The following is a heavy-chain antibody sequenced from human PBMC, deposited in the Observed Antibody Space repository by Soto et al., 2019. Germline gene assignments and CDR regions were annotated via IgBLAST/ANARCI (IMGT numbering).Heavy chain of an antibody. CDR2: IYHSGNT. V-gene: IGHV4-59*01. CDR1: CGSFGNYY. CDR3: ARGKAAAGYNWFDP. J-gene: IGHJ5*02. D-gene: IGHD6-13*01. Sequence: SGTLSLTRHIPCGSFGNYYWCRIPQAPGKGLEWMGFIYHSGNTNYNPPLKSRVTISIDSSKNQFSLNLSSVTAADTAVYYCARGKAAAGYNWFDPWGQGTLVTVSS.